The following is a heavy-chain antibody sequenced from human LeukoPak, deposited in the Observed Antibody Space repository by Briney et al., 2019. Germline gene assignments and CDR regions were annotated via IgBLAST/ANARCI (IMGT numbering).Heavy chain of an antibody. CDR2: IIPIFGIA. D-gene: IGHD2-2*01. J-gene: IGHJ4*02. CDR1: GGTFSSYA. Sequence: SVKVSCKASGGTFSSYAISWVRQAPGQGLEWRGRIIPIFGIANYAQKFQGRVTITADKSTSTAYMELSSLRSEDTAVYYCARGRCSSTSCPFDYWGQGTLVTVSS. CDR3: ARGRCSSTSCPFDY. V-gene: IGHV1-69*04.